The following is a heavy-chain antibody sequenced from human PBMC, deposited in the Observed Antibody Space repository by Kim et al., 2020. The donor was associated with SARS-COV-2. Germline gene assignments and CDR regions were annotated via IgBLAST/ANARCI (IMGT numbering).Heavy chain of an antibody. J-gene: IGHJ6*02. CDR1: GFTFSNAW. D-gene: IGHD6-19*01. V-gene: IGHV3-15*01. CDR2: IKSKTDGGTT. Sequence: GGSLRLSCAASGFTFSNAWMSWVRQAPGKGLEWVGRIKSKTDGGTTDYAAPVKGRFTISRDDSKNTLYLQMNSLKTEDTAVYYCTTGMPWYSSGGYYYYGMDVWGQGTTVTVSS. CDR3: TTGMPWYSSGGYYYYGMDV.